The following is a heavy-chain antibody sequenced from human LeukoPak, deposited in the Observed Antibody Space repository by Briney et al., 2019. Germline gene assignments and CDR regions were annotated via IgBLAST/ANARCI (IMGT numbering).Heavy chain of an antibody. CDR1: GYTFTSYA. V-gene: IGHV1-3*01. CDR2: INAGNGNT. J-gene: IGHJ4*02. D-gene: IGHD6-6*01. Sequence: GASVKVSCKASGYTFTSYAMHWVRQAPGQRLEWMGWINAGNGNTKYSQKFQGRVTITRDTSASTAYMELSSLRSEDTAVYYCARDYIAARLGWNGVYDYRGQGTLVTVSS. CDR3: ARDYIAARLGWNGVYDY.